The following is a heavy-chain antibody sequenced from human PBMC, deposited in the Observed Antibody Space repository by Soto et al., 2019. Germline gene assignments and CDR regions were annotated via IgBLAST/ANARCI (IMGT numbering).Heavy chain of an antibody. CDR2: IKTDGTIT. Sequence: EVQLVESGGGLVQPGESLRLSCAASGFTFSNHWMHWVRQAPGERPVWISRIKTDGTITDYADYVKGRFTVSRDNAKNTLFPQMNSLRAEDTAVYYCARNWNGVDYWGQGTLVTVSS. D-gene: IGHD1-1*01. CDR3: ARNWNGVDY. J-gene: IGHJ4*02. V-gene: IGHV3-74*01. CDR1: GFTFSNHW.